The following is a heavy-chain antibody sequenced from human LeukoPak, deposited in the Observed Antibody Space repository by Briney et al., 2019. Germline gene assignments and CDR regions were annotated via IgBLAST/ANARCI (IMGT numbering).Heavy chain of an antibody. V-gene: IGHV3-53*01. CDR3: ARGAITSARPLDY. J-gene: IGHJ4*02. CDR1: GLTVTSDY. D-gene: IGHD6-6*01. Sequence: QSGGSLSLSCAVSGLTVTSDYMSWVRQAPGKGLEWVSVIYSGDNPYFADSVKGRFTISRDNSKNMVQLQMNSLRVEDTAVYYCARGAITSARPLDYWGQGTLVTVSS. CDR2: IYSGDNP.